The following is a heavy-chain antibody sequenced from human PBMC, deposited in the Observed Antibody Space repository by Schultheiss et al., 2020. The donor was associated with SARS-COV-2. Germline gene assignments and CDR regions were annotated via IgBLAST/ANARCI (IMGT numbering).Heavy chain of an antibody. V-gene: IGHV1-58*02. CDR3: AREKGLGSSYGMDV. J-gene: IGHJ6*02. CDR2: IVVGSGNT. Sequence: SVKVSCKASGFTFTSSAMQWVRQARGQRLEWIGWIVVGSGNTNYAQKFQERVTITRDMSTSTAYMELSSLRSEDTAVYYCAREKGLGSSYGMDVWGQGTTVTVSS. D-gene: IGHD7-27*01. CDR1: GFTFTSSA.